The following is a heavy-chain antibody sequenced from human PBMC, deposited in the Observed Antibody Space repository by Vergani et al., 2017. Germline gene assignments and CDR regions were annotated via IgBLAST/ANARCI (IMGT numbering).Heavy chain of an antibody. D-gene: IGHD1-1*01. CDR3: AKNPGISTTRHYYAMDV. CDR2: ISPGASTV. CDR1: GFKFSDQY. V-gene: IGHV3-11*04. J-gene: IGHJ6*02. Sequence: LEESGGGSVKPGGSLRLSCAASGFKFSDQYMSWIRQAPGKGLEWVSHISPGASTVSYTDSVTGRFTVSRDNDNNSLTLDMITLRVEDTAVYYCAKNPGISTTRHYYAMDVWGQGTTVTVSS.